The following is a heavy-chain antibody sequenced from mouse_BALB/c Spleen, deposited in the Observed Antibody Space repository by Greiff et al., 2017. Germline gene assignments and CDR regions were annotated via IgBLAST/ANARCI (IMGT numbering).Heavy chain of an antibody. Sequence: QVQLKESGAELVRPGTSVKVSCKASGYAFTNYLIEWVKQRPGQGLEWIGVINPGSGGTNYNEKFKGKATLTADKSSSTAYMKLSSLTSDDYAVYFCAKALLRPYYYAMDYWGQGTSVTVSA. D-gene: IGHD1-2*01. CDR3: AKALLRPYYYAMDY. CDR1: GYAFTNYL. V-gene: IGHV1-54*01. CDR2: INPGSGGT. J-gene: IGHJ4*01.